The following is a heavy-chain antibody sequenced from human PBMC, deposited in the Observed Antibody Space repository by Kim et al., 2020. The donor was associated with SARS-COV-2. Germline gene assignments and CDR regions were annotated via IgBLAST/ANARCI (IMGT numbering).Heavy chain of an antibody. V-gene: IGHV3-9*01. CDR1: GFTFGDYA. Sequence: GESLRRSYAPSGFTFGDYARHWVPQAPGKGLEGSSDISWNSGSIGYADSVKGRFTISRDNAKNSLYLQMNSLRAEDTALYYCAKGISSSWYYFDYWGQGTLVTVSS. J-gene: IGHJ4*02. CDR2: ISWNSGSI. D-gene: IGHD6-13*01. CDR3: AKGISSSWYYFDY.